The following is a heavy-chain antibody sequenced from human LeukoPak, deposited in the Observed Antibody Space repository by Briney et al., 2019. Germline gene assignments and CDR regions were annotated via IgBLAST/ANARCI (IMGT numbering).Heavy chain of an antibody. CDR3: ARGSTKPVYYFDY. Sequence: PSGTLSLTCAVSGGSISSSNWWSWVRQPPGKGLEWIGEIYHSRSTNYNPSLKSRVTISVDKSKNQFSLKLSSVTAADTAVYYCARGSTKPVYYFDYWGQGTLVTVSS. CDR1: GGSISSSNW. V-gene: IGHV4-4*02. D-gene: IGHD2-2*01. J-gene: IGHJ4*02. CDR2: IYHSRST.